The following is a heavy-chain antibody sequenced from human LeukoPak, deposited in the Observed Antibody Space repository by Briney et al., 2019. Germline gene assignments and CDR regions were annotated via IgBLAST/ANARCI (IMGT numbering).Heavy chain of an antibody. CDR3: AKGTGDTAYYFDF. V-gene: IGHV3-23*01. J-gene: IGHJ4*02. Sequence: GGSLRLSCAASGFTFTNAWMSWVRQALGKGLEWVSGIRVSGSTYYPDSVTGRFTISRDNSENTLYLQMSGLRAEDTAIYYCAKGTGDTAYYFDFWGQGVLVTVSS. CDR2: IRVSGST. D-gene: IGHD7-27*01. CDR1: GFTFTNAW.